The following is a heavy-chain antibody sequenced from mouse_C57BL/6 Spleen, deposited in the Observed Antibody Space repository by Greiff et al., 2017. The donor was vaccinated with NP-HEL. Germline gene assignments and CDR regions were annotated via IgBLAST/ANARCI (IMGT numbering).Heavy chain of an antibody. CDR3: AREITTVAGAMDY. V-gene: IGHV5-15*01. Sequence: EVKLMESGGGLVQPGGSLKLSCAASGFTFSDYGMAWVRQAPRKGPEWVAFISNLAYSIYYADTVTGRFTISRENAKNTLYLEMSSLRSEDTAMYYCAREITTVAGAMDYWGQGTSVTVSS. CDR1: GFTFSDYG. D-gene: IGHD1-1*01. J-gene: IGHJ4*01. CDR2: ISNLAYSI.